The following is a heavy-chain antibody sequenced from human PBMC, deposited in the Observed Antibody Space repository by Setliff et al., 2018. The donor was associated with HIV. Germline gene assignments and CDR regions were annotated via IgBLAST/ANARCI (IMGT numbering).Heavy chain of an antibody. CDR1: GYIFTGYW. V-gene: IGHV5-51*01. CDR2: VHPVDSDV. D-gene: IGHD3-22*01. J-gene: IGHJ3*01. CDR3: ARIGDTSGYYFYIFDL. Sequence: GESLKISCQGSGYIFTGYWVGWVRQMAGKGLEWMGMVHPVDSDVRYSPSFEGQVTISADKSTSTAYLQWTGLKALDTAMYYCARIGDTSGYYFYIFDLWGQGTMVTVSS.